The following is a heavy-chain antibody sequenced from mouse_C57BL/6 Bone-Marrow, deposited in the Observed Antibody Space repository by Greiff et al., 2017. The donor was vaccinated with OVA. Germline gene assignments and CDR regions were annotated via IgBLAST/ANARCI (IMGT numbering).Heavy chain of an antibody. CDR3: ARKVYGNLGY. Sequence: VQLQQSGAELARPGASVKLSCKASGYTFTSYGISWVKQRTGQGLEWIGEIYPRSGNTYYNEKFKGKATLTADKSSSTAYMELRSLTSEDSAVYYCARKVYGNLGYWGQGTTLTVSS. J-gene: IGHJ2*01. CDR1: GYTFTSYG. D-gene: IGHD2-1*01. V-gene: IGHV1-81*01. CDR2: IYPRSGNT.